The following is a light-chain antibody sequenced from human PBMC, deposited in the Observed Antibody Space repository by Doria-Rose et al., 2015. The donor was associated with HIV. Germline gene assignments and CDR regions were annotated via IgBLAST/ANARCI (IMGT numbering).Light chain of an antibody. CDR2: DGS. CDR1: QRFSSTY. Sequence: TQSPGTLSLSPGERATLSCSASQRFSSTYLAWYQQKPGQAPSLLIYDGSTRATGIPDRFSASGSGTDFTLTINRLEPEDFALYYRHQYGTSWTFGQGTKVGI. V-gene: IGKV3-20*01. CDR3: HQYGTSWT. J-gene: IGKJ1*01.